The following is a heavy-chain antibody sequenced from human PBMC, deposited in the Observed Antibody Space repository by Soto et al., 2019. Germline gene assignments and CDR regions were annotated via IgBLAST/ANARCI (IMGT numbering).Heavy chain of an antibody. CDR2: ISDTGGGT. V-gene: IGHV3-23*01. Sequence: GCYLRLSCAASGVNFSSYAMNWVRQAPGKGLEWVSTISDTGGGTFYAGSVKGRFTISRDNSKNTLYLQMHSLRADDSAIYFCAVGRHKTSGSNTWFDPWGRGTLVTVSS. D-gene: IGHD3-22*01. CDR3: AVGRHKTSGSNTWFDP. J-gene: IGHJ5*02. CDR1: GVNFSSYA.